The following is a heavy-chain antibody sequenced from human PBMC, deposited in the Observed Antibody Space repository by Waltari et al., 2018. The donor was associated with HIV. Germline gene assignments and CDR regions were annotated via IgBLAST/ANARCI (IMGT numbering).Heavy chain of an antibody. CDR1: GFPFSTAW. J-gene: IGHJ1*01. CDR3: TIRTIFGALQH. V-gene: IGHV3-15*01. Sequence: EVQLVESGGGLVKPGGSLRLSCAASGFPFSTAWMSWVGQAPGKGLEWVGRIKSKTDGGTTDYAAPVKGRFTISRDDSKNTLYLQMNSLKTEDTAVYYCTIRTIFGALQHWGQGTLVTVSS. CDR2: IKSKTDGGTT. D-gene: IGHD3-3*01.